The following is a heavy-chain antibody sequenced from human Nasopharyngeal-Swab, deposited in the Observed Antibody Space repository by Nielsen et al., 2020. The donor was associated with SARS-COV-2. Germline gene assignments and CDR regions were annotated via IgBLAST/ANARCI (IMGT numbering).Heavy chain of an antibody. J-gene: IGHJ4*02. D-gene: IGHD7-27*01. V-gene: IGHV4-34*01. CDR3: AKGGALGFRAHLND. CDR1: GGSFSDYY. CDR2: INHTGST. Sequence: SETLSLTCGVYGGSFSDYYWNWIRQPPGKGLEWIGEINHTGSTRYNPSLKSRVTLSGDSSKNQFSLKLTSVTAADTAVYFCAKGGALGFRAHLNDWGQGTLVTVSS.